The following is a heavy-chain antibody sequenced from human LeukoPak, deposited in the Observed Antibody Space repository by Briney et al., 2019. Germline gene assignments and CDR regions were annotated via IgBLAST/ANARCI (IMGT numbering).Heavy chain of an antibody. CDR2: ISYDGSNK. CDR3: ARDAPSITMVRGFNWFDP. V-gene: IGHV3-30*04. CDR1: GFTFSSYA. D-gene: IGHD3-10*01. J-gene: IGHJ5*02. Sequence: PGGSLRLSCAASGFTFSSYAMHWVRQAPGKGLEWVAVISYDGSNKYYADSVKGRFTISRDNSKNTLYLQMNSLRAEDTAVYYCARDAPSITMVRGFNWFDPWGQGTLVTVSS.